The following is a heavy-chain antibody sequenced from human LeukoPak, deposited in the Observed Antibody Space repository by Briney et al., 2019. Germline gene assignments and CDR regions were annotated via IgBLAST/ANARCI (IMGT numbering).Heavy chain of an antibody. CDR3: ALGAAAGTRLDY. CDR2: IYYSGST. Sequence: SETLSLTCTVSGVSISSYYWTWIRQPPGRGLEWIGYIYYSGSTSYNPSLMSRVTFSLDTPRNQFSLRLTSVTAADTAVYYCALGAAAGTRLDYWGQGTLVTVSS. CDR1: GVSISSYY. V-gene: IGHV4-59*01. J-gene: IGHJ4*02. D-gene: IGHD6-13*01.